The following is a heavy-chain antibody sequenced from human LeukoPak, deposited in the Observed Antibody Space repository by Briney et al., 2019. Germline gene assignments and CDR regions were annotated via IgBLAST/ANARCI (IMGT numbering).Heavy chain of an antibody. D-gene: IGHD5-18*01. Sequence: SETLSLTCTVSGGSISSGGYYWSWIRQHPGKGLEWIGYIYYSGSTYYNPSLKSRVAVSVDTSKNQFSLKLSSVTAADTAVYYCARRGWLRDFDYWGQGTLVTVSS. CDR3: ARRGWLRDFDY. CDR2: IYYSGST. J-gene: IGHJ4*02. CDR1: GGSISSGGYY. V-gene: IGHV4-31*03.